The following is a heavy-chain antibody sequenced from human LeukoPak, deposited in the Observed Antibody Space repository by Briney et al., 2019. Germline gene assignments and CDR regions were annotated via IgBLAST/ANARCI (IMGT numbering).Heavy chain of an antibody. CDR1: GFTFDNYG. J-gene: IGHJ6*03. Sequence: GGSLRLSCAASGFTFDNYGMHWVRQAPGKGLEWVAIISYDGSDKYYADSVKGRFTISRDNSKNTLYLQMNSLRAEDTAVYYCARDNYYYYMDVWGKGTTVTISS. CDR2: ISYDGSDK. CDR3: ARDNYYYYMDV. V-gene: IGHV3-30*03.